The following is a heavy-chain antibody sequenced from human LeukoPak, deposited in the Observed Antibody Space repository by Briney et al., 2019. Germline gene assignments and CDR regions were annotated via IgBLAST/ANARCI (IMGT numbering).Heavy chain of an antibody. CDR1: GFTFSSYA. D-gene: IGHD5-12*01. V-gene: IGHV3-23*01. CDR2: ISGSGGST. J-gene: IGHJ4*02. CDR3: AKDPSGSTKLRSADY. Sequence: PGGSLRLSCAASGFTFSSYAMGWVRQAPGKGLEWVSGISGSGGSTYYADSVKGRFTISRDNSKNTLYLQMNSLRAEDTAVYYCAKDPSGSTKLRSADYWGQGTLVTVSS.